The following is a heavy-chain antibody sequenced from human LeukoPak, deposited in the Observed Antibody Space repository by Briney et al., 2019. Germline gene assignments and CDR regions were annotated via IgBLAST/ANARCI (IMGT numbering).Heavy chain of an antibody. CDR3: ARDLKRSYSSGRYSWGTGSSNDY. J-gene: IGHJ4*02. Sequence: ASVKASCKASGYTFTGYYMHWVRQAPGQGLEWMGWINPNSGGTNYAQKLQGRVTMTTDTSTSTAYMELRSLRSDDTAVYYCARDLKRSYSSGRYSWGTGSSNDYWGQGTLVTVSS. CDR1: GYTFTGYY. V-gene: IGHV1-2*02. CDR2: INPNSGGT. D-gene: IGHD6-19*01.